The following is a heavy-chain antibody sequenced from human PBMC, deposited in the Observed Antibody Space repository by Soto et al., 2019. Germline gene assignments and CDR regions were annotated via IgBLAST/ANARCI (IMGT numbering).Heavy chain of an antibody. V-gene: IGHV4-59*08. J-gene: IGHJ4*02. Sequence: SETLSLTCTVSGGSISSYYWSWIRQPPGKGLEWIGYIYYSGSTNYNPSLKSRVTISVDTSKNQFSLKLSSVTAADTAVYYCAGERWLQLSYWGQGTLVTVSS. CDR1: GGSISSYY. CDR3: AGERWLQLSY. D-gene: IGHD5-12*01. CDR2: IYYSGST.